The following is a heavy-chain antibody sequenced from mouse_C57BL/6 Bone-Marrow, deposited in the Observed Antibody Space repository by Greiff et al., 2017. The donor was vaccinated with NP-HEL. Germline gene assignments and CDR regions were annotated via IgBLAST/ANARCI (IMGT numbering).Heavy chain of an antibody. D-gene: IGHD2-1*01. V-gene: IGHV5-4*01. CDR1: GFTFSSYA. CDR3: ARALLYGNYPAWFAY. J-gene: IGHJ3*01. Sequence: EVQLVESGGGLVKPGGSLKLSCAASGFTFSSYAMSWVRQTPEKRLEWVATISDGGSYTYYPDNVKGRFTISRDNAKNNLYLQMSHLKSEDTAMYYCARALLYGNYPAWFAYWGQGTLVTVSA. CDR2: ISDGGSYT.